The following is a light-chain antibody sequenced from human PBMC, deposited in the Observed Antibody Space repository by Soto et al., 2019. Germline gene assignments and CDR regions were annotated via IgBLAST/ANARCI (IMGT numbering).Light chain of an antibody. J-gene: IGKJ2*01. Sequence: EIVMTQSPATLSVSPGERDTLSCRASQSVRDNLAWYQQKPGQAPRLLIYGASTRATGIPARFSGSGSGTEFTLTISSLQSEDFAVYYCQQSNNWPYTFGQGTKVNIK. V-gene: IGKV3-15*01. CDR3: QQSNNWPYT. CDR1: QSVRDN. CDR2: GAS.